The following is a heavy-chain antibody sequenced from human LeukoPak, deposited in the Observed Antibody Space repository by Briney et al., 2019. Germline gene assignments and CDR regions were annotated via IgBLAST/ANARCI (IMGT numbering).Heavy chain of an antibody. CDR1: GGSFSGYY. V-gene: IGHV4-34*01. CDR3: ARAPYLSSGS. D-gene: IGHD3-22*01. J-gene: IGHJ3*01. Sequence: SETLSLTCAVYGGSFSGYYWSWIRQPPGKGLEWIGEIDHSGSTNYNPYLKSRVTISLDTSKNQFSLKLSSVTAADTAVYYCARAPYLSSGSWGQGILVAVSS. CDR2: IDHSGST.